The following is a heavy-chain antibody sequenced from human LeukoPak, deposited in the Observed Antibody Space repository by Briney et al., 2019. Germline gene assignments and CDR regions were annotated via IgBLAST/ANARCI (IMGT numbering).Heavy chain of an antibody. CDR1: GFTFSSYS. D-gene: IGHD2-2*01. CDR3: ARPLDIVVVPAAEHAFDI. Sequence: PGGSLRLSCAASGFTFSSYSMNWVRQAPGKGLEWVSSISSSSSYIYYADSVKGRFTISRDNAKNSLYLQMNSLRAEDTAVYYCARPLDIVVVPAAEHAFDIWGQGTMVTVSS. J-gene: IGHJ3*02. CDR2: ISSSSSYI. V-gene: IGHV3-21*01.